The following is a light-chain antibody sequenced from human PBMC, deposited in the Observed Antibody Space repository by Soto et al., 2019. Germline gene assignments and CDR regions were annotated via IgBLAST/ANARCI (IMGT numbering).Light chain of an antibody. J-gene: IGKJ1*01. V-gene: IGKV1-5*02. CDR1: QSVSTR. Sequence: IQMTQSPSSLSASVGDRVTIICRASQSVSTRLAWYQQKPGKAPKVLIYDASSWAGGVPSRFTGSGSGTEFTLTINSLQPDDFATYYCQQYSVYWTFGQRTKV. CDR3: QQYSVYWT. CDR2: DAS.